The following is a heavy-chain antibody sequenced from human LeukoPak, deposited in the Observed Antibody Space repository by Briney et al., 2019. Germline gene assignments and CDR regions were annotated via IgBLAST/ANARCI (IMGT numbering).Heavy chain of an antibody. CDR3: ARGGVTEYSYGFPMDV. Sequence: SETLSLTCTVSGGTISRSNFYWDWIRQPPGKGLECIANIYYTGRTYYNPSLKSRVTISVDTSKNHISLKVSSVTAADTAVYYCARGGVTEYSYGFPMDVWGKGTTVTVSS. D-gene: IGHD5-18*01. CDR1: GGTISRSNFY. V-gene: IGHV4-39*07. CDR2: IYYTGRT. J-gene: IGHJ6*03.